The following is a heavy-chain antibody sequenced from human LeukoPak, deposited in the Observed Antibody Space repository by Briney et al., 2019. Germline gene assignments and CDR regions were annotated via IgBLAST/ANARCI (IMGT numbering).Heavy chain of an antibody. CDR2: INRDATQI. CDR3: ARGGLTAGFDY. D-gene: IGHD3-10*01. Sequence: GGSLRLSCAASGFTLSTSWMTWVRQAPGKGLEWVININRDATQIDSLDSVKGRFTISRDSVNNALYLQMNSLRVEDTAVYYCARGGLTAGFDYWGQGTLATVSS. CDR1: GFTLSTSW. V-gene: IGHV3-7*01. J-gene: IGHJ4*02.